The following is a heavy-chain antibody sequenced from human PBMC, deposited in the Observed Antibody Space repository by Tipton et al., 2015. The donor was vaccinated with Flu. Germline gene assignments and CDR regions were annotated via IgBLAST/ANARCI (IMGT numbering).Heavy chain of an antibody. Sequence: TLSLTCTVSGGSISSSSYYWGWIRQPPGKGLEWIGSIYYSGSTYYNPSLKSRVTISVDTSKNQFSLKLSSVTAADPAVYYCARAGGYGYDYWGQGTLVTVSS. CDR3: ARAGGYGYDY. CDR1: GGSISSSSYY. V-gene: IGHV4-39*07. D-gene: IGHD5-18*01. J-gene: IGHJ4*02. CDR2: IYYSGST.